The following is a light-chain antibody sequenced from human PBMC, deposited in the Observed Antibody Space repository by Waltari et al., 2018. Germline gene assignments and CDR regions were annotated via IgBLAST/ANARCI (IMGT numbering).Light chain of an antibody. CDR2: GTS. V-gene: IGKV1-12*01. J-gene: IGKJ1*01. Sequence: DIQMTQSPSYVLASIGDRVTITCRASQLISGWLAWYQQKPGKAPKLLIYGTSSLQYGVPSRFSGSGSGTDFTLTISSLQPEDFATYFCQQGNSFPWTFGHGTKVEIK. CDR3: QQGNSFPWT. CDR1: QLISGW.